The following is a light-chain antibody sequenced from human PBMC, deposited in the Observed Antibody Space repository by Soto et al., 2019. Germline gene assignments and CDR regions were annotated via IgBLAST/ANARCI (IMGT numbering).Light chain of an antibody. J-gene: IGKJ1*01. CDR2: NAS. CDR1: QSVSSW. Sequence: IPLSLSPATRSTSLGGRGPITGRASQSVSSWFAWYQQKPGKAPKLLIYNASTLKSGVPSRFSGSGSGTEFALTISSLQPDDFAAYYCQHCTSYSETFGQGTKVDIK. V-gene: IGKV1-5*03. CDR3: QHCTSYSET.